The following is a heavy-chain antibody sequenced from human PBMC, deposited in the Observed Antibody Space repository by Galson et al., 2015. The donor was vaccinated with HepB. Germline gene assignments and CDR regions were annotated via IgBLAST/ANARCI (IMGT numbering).Heavy chain of an antibody. D-gene: IGHD5-18*01. V-gene: IGHV3-49*04. Sequence: SLRLSCAASGFTFGDYAMSWVRQAPGKGLEWVGFIRSKAHGGTTEYAASVKGRFTISRDDSKSIAYLQMNSLKTEDTAVYYCTREVEYSYGSPPNYWGQGTLVTVSS. CDR3: TREVEYSYGSPPNY. CDR1: GFTFGDYA. CDR2: IRSKAHGGTT. J-gene: IGHJ4*02.